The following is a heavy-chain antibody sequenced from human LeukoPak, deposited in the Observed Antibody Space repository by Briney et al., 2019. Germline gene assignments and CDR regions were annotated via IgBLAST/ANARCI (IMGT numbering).Heavy chain of an antibody. V-gene: IGHV3-9*01. Sequence: PGGSLRLSCAASGFTFDDYAMHWVRQAPGKGLKWASGISWDSGSIGYADSVKGRFTISRDNAKNSLYLQMNSLRPEDTALYYCAKDMESFPGANPDYWGQGTLVTVSS. J-gene: IGHJ4*02. CDR1: GFTFDDYA. CDR3: AKDMESFPGANPDY. D-gene: IGHD1-26*01. CDR2: ISWDSGSI.